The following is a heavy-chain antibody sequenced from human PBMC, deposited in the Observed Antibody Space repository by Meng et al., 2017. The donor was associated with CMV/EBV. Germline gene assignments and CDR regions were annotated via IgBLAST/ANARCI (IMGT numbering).Heavy chain of an antibody. J-gene: IGHJ4*02. CDR1: GYTFTGYY. V-gene: IGHV1-2*02. D-gene: IGHD2-15*01. CDR3: ARDEGGGIG. CDR2: INPNSGGT. Sequence: ASVKVSCKASGYTFTGYYMHWVRQAPGQGLEWMGWINPNSGGTNYAQKFQGRVTMTRDTSISTAYMELNSLRAEDTAVYYCARDEGGGIGWGQGTLVTVSS.